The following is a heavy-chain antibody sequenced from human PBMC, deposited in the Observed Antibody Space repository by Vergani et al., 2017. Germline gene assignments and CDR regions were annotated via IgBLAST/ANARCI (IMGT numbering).Heavy chain of an antibody. V-gene: IGHV3-30*02. D-gene: IGHD3-10*01. J-gene: IGHJ4*02. CDR1: GFSVSNSG. Sequence: QVQLVESGGGVVQPGGSLRLSCVACGFSVSNSGMHWVRQTPGKGLEWVAFIQYDGSDIFYADFVEGRFTISRNNSKNSLYLQMRSLRFDDTAVYYCANEGSANRIRGWLDHWGQGALVTVSS. CDR2: IQYDGSDI. CDR3: ANEGSANRIRGWLDH.